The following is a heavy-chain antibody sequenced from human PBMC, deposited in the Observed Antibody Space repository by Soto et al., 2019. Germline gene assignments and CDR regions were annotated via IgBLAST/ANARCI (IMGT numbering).Heavy chain of an antibody. J-gene: IGHJ3*02. CDR2: ISYDGSNK. Sequence: PGGSLRLSCAASGFTFSSYGMHWVRQAPGKGLEWVAVISYDGSNKYYADSVKGRFTISRDNSKNTLYLQMNSLRAEDTAVYYCEKEKEEAGRKPSAFDICGQXTMVTVSS. D-gene: IGHD6-13*01. CDR3: EKEKEEAGRKPSAFDI. V-gene: IGHV3-30*18. CDR1: GFTFSSYG.